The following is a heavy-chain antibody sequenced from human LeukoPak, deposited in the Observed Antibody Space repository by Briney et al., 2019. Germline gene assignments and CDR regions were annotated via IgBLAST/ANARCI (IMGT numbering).Heavy chain of an antibody. CDR2: IYYSGST. V-gene: IGHV4-39*07. CDR1: GGSISSSSYY. D-gene: IGHD4-23*01. CDR3: ARVGVDYSGNIIKYYFDY. Sequence: PSETLSLTCTVSGGSISSSSYYWGWIRQPPGKGLEWIGSIYYSGSTYYNPSLKSRVTISVDTSKNQFSLKVSSVTAADTAVYYCARVGVDYSGNIIKYYFDYWGQGILVTVSS. J-gene: IGHJ4*02.